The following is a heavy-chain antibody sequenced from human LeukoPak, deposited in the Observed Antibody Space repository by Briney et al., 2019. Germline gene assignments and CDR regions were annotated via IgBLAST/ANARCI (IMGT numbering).Heavy chain of an antibody. CDR3: AGGRGWLVDY. J-gene: IGHJ4*02. V-gene: IGHV3-7*01. Sequence: GGSLRLSSAASGFTFSSYSMNWVRQAPGKGLEWVANIKQDGTEKLYVDSVKGRFTISRDNAKNSLYLQMNSLRAEDTAVYFCAGGRGWLVDYWGQGTRVTVSS. D-gene: IGHD3-22*01. CDR2: IKQDGTEK. CDR1: GFTFSSYS.